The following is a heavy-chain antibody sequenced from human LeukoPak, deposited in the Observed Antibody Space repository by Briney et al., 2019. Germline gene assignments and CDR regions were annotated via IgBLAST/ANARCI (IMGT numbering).Heavy chain of an antibody. D-gene: IGHD3-22*01. J-gene: IGHJ4*02. CDR1: GSTLTDLS. CDR3: ATSSGYGFLFEY. V-gene: IGHV1-24*01. CDR2: FDPEDGET. Sequence: ASVKVSCEFSGSTLTDLSMHWVRQAPGKGLEWMGGFDPEDGETIYAQNFQGRVTMTEDTSTDTAYMEVRSLRSEDTAVYYCATSSGYGFLFEYWGQGTLVTVSS.